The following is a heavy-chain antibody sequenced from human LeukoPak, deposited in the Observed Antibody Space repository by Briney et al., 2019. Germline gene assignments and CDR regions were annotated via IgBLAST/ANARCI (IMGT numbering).Heavy chain of an antibody. V-gene: IGHV4-34*01. J-gene: IGHJ5*02. Sequence: SETLSLTCAVYGGSFSGYYWSWIRQPPGKGLEWIWEINHSGSTNYNPSLKSRVTISVDTSKNQFSLKLSSVTAADTAVYYCARDRAPFDPWGQGTLVTVSS. CDR1: GGSFSGYY. CDR3: ARDRAPFDP. CDR2: INHSGST.